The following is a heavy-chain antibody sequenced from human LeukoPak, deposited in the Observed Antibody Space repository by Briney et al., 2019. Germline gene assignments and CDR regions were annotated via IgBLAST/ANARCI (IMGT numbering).Heavy chain of an antibody. CDR1: GGSISSNSYY. CDR2: IYYSGST. V-gene: IGHV4-39*01. J-gene: IGHJ5*02. Sequence: SETLSLTCAVSGGSISSNSYYWGWIRQPPGKGLEWIGSIYYSGSTYYNPSLKSRVTISVDTSKNQFSLKLSSVTAADTAVYYCARHSGYGSWFDPWGQGTLVTVSS. CDR3: ARHSGYGSWFDP. D-gene: IGHD4-17*01.